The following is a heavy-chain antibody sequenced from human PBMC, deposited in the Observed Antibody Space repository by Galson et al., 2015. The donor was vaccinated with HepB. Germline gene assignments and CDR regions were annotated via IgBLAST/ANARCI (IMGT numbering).Heavy chain of an antibody. V-gene: IGHV3-7*01. Sequence: SLRLSCAASGFTFSSYWMSWVRQAPGKGLEWVANIKQDGSEKYYVDSVKGRFTISRDNAKNSLYLQMNSLRAEDTAVYNCARSITIFGVVTNFDYWGQRTLVTVSS. CDR2: IKQDGSEK. CDR3: ARSITIFGVVTNFDY. CDR1: GFTFSSYW. J-gene: IGHJ4*02. D-gene: IGHD3-3*01.